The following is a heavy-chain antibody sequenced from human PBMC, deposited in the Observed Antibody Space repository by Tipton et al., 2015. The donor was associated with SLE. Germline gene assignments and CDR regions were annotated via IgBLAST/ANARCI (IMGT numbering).Heavy chain of an antibody. CDR2: LFYTGGST. J-gene: IGHJ4*02. CDR3: ARQHPDYYDVNSPGGFDY. V-gene: IGHV4-39*07. D-gene: IGHD3-16*01. Sequence: TLSLTCTVSAGSIGSTNYYWGWIRQPPGKGLEWIGSLFYTGGSTYYNASLESRVTMSLDTSKNQFSLNPTSVTAADTAVYYCARQHPDYYDVNSPGGFDYWGPGTLVTVSS. CDR1: AGSIGSTNYY.